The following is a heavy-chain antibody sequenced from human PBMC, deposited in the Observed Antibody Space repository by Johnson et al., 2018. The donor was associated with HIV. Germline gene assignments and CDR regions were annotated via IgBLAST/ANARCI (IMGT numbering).Heavy chain of an antibody. Sequence: VQLVESGGGVVRPGGSLRLSCAASGFTFNDYGMTWVRQAPGKGLEWVSGINWNGGSTGYADSVKGRFTISRVNAKNSLYLQMSSLRAEDTAVYYCARHYGWGDHWDAFDIWGQGTMVTVSS. CDR1: GFTFNDYG. CDR3: ARHYGWGDHWDAFDI. D-gene: IGHD4-17*01. J-gene: IGHJ3*02. V-gene: IGHV3-20*04. CDR2: INWNGGST.